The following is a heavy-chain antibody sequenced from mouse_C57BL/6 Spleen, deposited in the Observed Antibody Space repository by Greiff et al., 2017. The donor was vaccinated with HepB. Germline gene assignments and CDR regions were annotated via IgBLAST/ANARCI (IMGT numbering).Heavy chain of an antibody. Sequence: QVQLQQPGAELVKPGASVKMSCKASGYTFTSYWITWVKQRPGQGLEWIGDIYPGSGSTNYNEKFKSKATLTVDTSSSTAYMQLSSLTSEDSAVYYWAIGVLRLAWFAYWGQGTLVTVSA. D-gene: IGHD1-1*01. CDR3: AIGVLRLAWFAY. CDR2: IYPGSGST. CDR1: GYTFTSYW. J-gene: IGHJ3*01. V-gene: IGHV1-55*01.